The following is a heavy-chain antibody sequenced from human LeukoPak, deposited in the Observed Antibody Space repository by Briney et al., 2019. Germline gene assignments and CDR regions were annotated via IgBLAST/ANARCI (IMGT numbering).Heavy chain of an antibody. D-gene: IGHD5-12*01. CDR1: GFTFSSYG. CDR2: ISGSGGST. J-gene: IGHJ6*03. CDR3: AKVVGGYSGYGYYYYMDV. Sequence: TGGSLRLSCAASGFTFSSYGMSWVRQAPGEGLEWVSAISGSGGSTYYADSVKGRFTISRDNSKNTLYLQMNSLRAEDTAVYYCAKVVGGYSGYGYYYYMDVWGKGTTVTISS. V-gene: IGHV3-23*01.